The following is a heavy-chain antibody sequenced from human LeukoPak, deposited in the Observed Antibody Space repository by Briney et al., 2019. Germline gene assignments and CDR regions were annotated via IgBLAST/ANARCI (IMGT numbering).Heavy chain of an antibody. D-gene: IGHD1-26*01. CDR2: ISWNSGSI. V-gene: IGHV3-9*01. Sequence: PGRSLRLSCAASGFTFDHYAMHWVREAPGKGLEWVSGISWNSGSIGYADSVKGRFTISRDNSKNTLYLQMNSLRAEDTAVYYCARRYSGSPPLGFDYWGQGTLVSVSS. CDR3: ARRYSGSPPLGFDY. J-gene: IGHJ4*02. CDR1: GFTFDHYA.